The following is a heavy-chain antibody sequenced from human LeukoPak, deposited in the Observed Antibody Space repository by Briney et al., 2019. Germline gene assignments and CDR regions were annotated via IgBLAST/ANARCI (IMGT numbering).Heavy chain of an antibody. Sequence: GASVKVSCKASGYTFTSYYMHWVRQAPGQGLEWMGIINPSGGSTSYAQKFQGRVTMTGDTSTSTVYMELSSLRSEDTAVYYCARFPNTAMVMGLEYYYYGMDVWGQGTTVTVSS. CDR3: ARFPNTAMVMGLEYYYYGMDV. CDR1: GYTFTSYY. CDR2: INPSGGST. J-gene: IGHJ6*02. D-gene: IGHD5-18*01. V-gene: IGHV1-46*01.